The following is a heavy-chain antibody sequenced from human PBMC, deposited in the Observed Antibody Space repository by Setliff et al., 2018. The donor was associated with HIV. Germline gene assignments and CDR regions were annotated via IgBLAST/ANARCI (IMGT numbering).Heavy chain of an antibody. Sequence: PSETLSLTCNVSGGSIRSYYWSWIRRPPGEGLEWIGYVYYSGSTNYNPSLKSRVTISVDTSKNLFSLKLTSVTAADTAVYYCATMRAWGQGTLVTVSS. V-gene: IGHV4-59*03. CDR3: ATMRA. CDR1: GGSIRSYY. J-gene: IGHJ5*02. CDR2: VYYSGST.